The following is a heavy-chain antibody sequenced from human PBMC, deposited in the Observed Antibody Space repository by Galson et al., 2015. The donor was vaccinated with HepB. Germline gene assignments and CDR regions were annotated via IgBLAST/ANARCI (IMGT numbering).Heavy chain of an antibody. CDR1: GFTFSSYW. J-gene: IGHJ4*02. Sequence: SLRLSCAASGFTFSSYWMHWVRQAPGQGLVWVSRINSDGSSTNYADSVKGRFTISRDNAKNTLYLQMNSLRAEDTAVYYCARNWGIDYWGQGTLVTVSS. CDR3: ARNWGIDY. V-gene: IGHV3-74*01. CDR2: INSDGSST. D-gene: IGHD7-27*01.